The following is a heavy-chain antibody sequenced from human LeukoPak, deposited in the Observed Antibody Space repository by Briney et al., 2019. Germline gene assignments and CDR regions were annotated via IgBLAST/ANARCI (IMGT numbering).Heavy chain of an antibody. J-gene: IGHJ4*02. CDR3: ARAYGTTVTTRVFDY. D-gene: IGHD4-17*01. Sequence: GGSLRLSCAASEFTFSDYSMNWVRQAPGKGLEWVSSITSTSSYICYADSVKGRFTISRDNAKNSLYLQMNSLRAEDTAVYYCARAYGTTVTTRVFDYWGLGTLVTVSS. V-gene: IGHV3-21*01. CDR2: ITSTSSYI. CDR1: EFTFSDYS.